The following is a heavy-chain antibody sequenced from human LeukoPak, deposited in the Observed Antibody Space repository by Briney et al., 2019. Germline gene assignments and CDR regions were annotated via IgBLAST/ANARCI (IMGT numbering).Heavy chain of an antibody. CDR1: GFTFSTYA. D-gene: IGHD2-15*01. Sequence: GGSLSLSCAASGFTFSTYAMTWVREARGKGLEWVSVISGSGGSTYYADSVKGRFTLSRDNSKNTLYLQMNSLRAEDTAVYYCAKSIGGVVVVAADYWGQGTLVTVSS. CDR3: AKSIGGVVVVAADY. CDR2: ISGSGGST. J-gene: IGHJ4*02. V-gene: IGHV3-23*01.